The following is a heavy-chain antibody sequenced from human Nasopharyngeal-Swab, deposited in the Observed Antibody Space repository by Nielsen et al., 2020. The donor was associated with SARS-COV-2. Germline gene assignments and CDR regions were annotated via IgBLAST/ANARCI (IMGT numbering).Heavy chain of an antibody. D-gene: IGHD2-2*01. J-gene: IGHJ6*02. CDR2: IYTSGTT. Sequence: SETLSLTWTVYGCSISSHYWSWIRQPAGKGLEWIGRIYTSGTTNYNPSLKSGVSMSVDTSKKQFSLKLSSVTAADTAVYYCGRGLVVPAAMQDYYYYYGMDVWGQGTTVTVSS. CDR3: GRGLVVPAAMQDYYYYYGMDV. CDR1: GCSISSHY. V-gene: IGHV4-4*07.